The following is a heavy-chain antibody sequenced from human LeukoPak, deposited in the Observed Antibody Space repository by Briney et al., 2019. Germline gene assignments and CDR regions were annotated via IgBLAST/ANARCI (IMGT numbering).Heavy chain of an antibody. D-gene: IGHD5-24*01. CDR1: GFTFSSFA. J-gene: IGHJ4*02. CDR3: AKLGSFDGYRHFVY. Sequence: GGSLRLSSAGSGFTFSSFAMSWVRQAPGKGLEWVSSISGSGDSTYYADSVKGRFTMSRDNSKNTLYLQMNSLRAEDTAVYYCAKLGSFDGYRHFVYWGQGTLVTVSS. CDR2: ISGSGDST. V-gene: IGHV3-23*01.